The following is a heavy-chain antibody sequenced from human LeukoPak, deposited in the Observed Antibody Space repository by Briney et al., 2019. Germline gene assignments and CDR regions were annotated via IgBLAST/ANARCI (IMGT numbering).Heavy chain of an antibody. Sequence: GGSLRLSCAASGFTFSSYAMHWVRQAPGKGLEYVSAITGNGGSTYYANSVKGRFTFSRDNSKNTLYLQMGSLRAEDMAVYYCAREDRYCFSTSCYYYMDVWGKGTTVTVSS. CDR3: AREDRYCFSTSCYYYMDV. V-gene: IGHV3-64*01. J-gene: IGHJ6*03. CDR1: GFTFSSYA. D-gene: IGHD2-2*01. CDR2: ITGNGGST.